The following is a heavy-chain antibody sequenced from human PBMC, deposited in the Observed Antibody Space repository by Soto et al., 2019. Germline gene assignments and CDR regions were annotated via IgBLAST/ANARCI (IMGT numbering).Heavy chain of an antibody. D-gene: IGHD2-21*01. Sequence: EVQLVESGGGFVQPGGSLRLSCVASGFIFSSHWMHWVRRVPGRGLVWVSRINTDGSITECVDFVKGRFTMARDNGKNTLYLQMNSLRVEDTAVYYCARDGEGFWGQGTLVTVTS. CDR2: INTDGSIT. J-gene: IGHJ4*02. V-gene: IGHV3-74*01. CDR1: GFIFSSHW. CDR3: ARDGEGF.